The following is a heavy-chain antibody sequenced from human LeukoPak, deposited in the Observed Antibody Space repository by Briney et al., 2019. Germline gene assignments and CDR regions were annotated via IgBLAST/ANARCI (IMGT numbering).Heavy chain of an antibody. CDR2: ISSSSSYI. CDR1: GFTFSSYS. J-gene: IGHJ4*02. Sequence: GGSLRLSCAASGFTFSSYSMNWVRQAPGKGLEWVSPISSSSSYIYYADSVKGRFTISRDNAKNSLYLQMNSLRAEDTAVYYCARVSGTDYYDSSDYWGQGTLVTVSS. CDR3: ARVSGTDYYDSSDY. V-gene: IGHV3-21*01. D-gene: IGHD3-22*01.